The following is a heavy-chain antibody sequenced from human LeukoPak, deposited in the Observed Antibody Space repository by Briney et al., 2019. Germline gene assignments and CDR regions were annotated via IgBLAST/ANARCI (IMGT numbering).Heavy chain of an antibody. CDR1: GGSVTSTSYY. CDR2: ISYTEST. CDR3: ARLPTDLLAFDY. V-gene: IGHV4-39*01. Sequence: PSETLSLTCAVSGGSVTSTSYYWGWVRQRLGKGLEWIASISYTESTYYTPSLKSRVTISVDTSKNQFSLRLSSVTAADTAVYYCARLPTDLLAFDYWGRGTLVTVSP. J-gene: IGHJ4*02. D-gene: IGHD2-8*02.